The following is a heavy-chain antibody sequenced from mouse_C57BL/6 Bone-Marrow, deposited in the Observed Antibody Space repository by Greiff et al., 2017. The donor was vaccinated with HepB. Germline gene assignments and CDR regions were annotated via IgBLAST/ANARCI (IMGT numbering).Heavy chain of an antibody. D-gene: IGHD2-4*01. CDR2: IRLKSDNYAT. J-gene: IGHJ2*01. CDR1: GFTFSNYW. Sequence: EVQRVESGGGLVQPGGSMKLSCVASGFTFSNYWMNWVRQSPEKGLEWVAQIRLKSDNYATHYAESVKGRFTISRDDSKSSVYLQMNNLRAEDTGIYYCTGPYDDYAFDYWGQGTTLTVSS. CDR3: TGPYDDYAFDY. V-gene: IGHV6-3*01.